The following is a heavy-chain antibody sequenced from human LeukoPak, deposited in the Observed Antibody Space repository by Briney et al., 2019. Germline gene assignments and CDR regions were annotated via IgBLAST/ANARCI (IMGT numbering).Heavy chain of an antibody. D-gene: IGHD5-18*01. J-gene: IGHJ6*03. V-gene: IGHV1-8*01. CDR3: ARGGYSYGSDYYYYMDV. Sequence: ASVKVSCKASGYTFTSYDINWVRQATGQGLEWMGWMNPNSGNTGYAQKFQGRVTMTRNTSISTAYMELSSLRSEDTAAYYCARGGYSYGSDYYYYMDVWGKGTTVTVSS. CDR1: GYTFTSYD. CDR2: MNPNSGNT.